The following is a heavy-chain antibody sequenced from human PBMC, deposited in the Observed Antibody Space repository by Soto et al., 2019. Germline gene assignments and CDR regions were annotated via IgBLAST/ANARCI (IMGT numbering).Heavy chain of an antibody. Sequence: GGSLRLSCAASGFTFSSYSMNWVRQAPGKGLEWVSSISNSSSSIYYADSVKGRFTISRDNSKNTLYLQMNSLRAEDTAVYYCARDKIAAAGYYYYYMDVWGKGTTVTVSS. V-gene: IGHV3-48*01. CDR3: ARDKIAAAGYYYYYMDV. CDR1: GFTFSSYS. CDR2: ISNSSSSI. J-gene: IGHJ6*03. D-gene: IGHD6-13*01.